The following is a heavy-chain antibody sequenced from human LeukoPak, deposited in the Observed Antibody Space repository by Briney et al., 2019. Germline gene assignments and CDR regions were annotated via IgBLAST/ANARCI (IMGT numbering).Heavy chain of an antibody. D-gene: IGHD1-14*01. CDR3: ARGRYYFDS. CDR1: GFTFSSYW. Sequence: PGGSLRLSCAVAGFTFSSYWMHWVRQAPGKGLVWVSRFNSDGITTSYADSVKGRFTISRDNAKNTLYLQMNSLRAEDTAVYYCARGRYYFDSWGQGTLVTVSS. J-gene: IGHJ4*02. CDR2: FNSDGITT. V-gene: IGHV3-74*01.